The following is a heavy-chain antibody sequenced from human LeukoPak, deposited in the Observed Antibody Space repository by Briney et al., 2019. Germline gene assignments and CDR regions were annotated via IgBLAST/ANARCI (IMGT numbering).Heavy chain of an antibody. D-gene: IGHD1-1*01. J-gene: IGHJ6*02. CDR3: ARGGTTDYGMDV. CDR2: ISPSGGST. CDR1: GFTFTTYF. V-gene: IGHV1-46*01. Sequence: ASVKVSCKASGFTFTTYFMQWVRQAPGQGLEWMGIISPSGGSTSYAQKFQGRVAMTRDTSTSTVYMELSSLRSEDTAVYYCARGGTTDYGMDVWGQGTTVTVSS.